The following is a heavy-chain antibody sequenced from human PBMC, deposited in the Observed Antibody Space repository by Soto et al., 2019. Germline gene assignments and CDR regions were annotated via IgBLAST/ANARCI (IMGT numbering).Heavy chain of an antibody. CDR2: INGDGSAT. V-gene: IGHV3-74*01. J-gene: IGHJ4*02. D-gene: IGHD6-19*01. Sequence: GGSLRLSCAASGFTFSSYCMHWVRRAVGKGLVWVSRINGDGSATSYADSVKGRFSISRDNAKNTLHLQMNSLRAEDTAVYYCVRESSAFDYWGQGTQVTVSS. CDR1: GFTFSSYC. CDR3: VRESSAFDY.